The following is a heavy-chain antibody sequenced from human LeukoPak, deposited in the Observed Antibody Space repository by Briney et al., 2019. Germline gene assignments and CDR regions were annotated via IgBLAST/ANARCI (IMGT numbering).Heavy chain of an antibody. CDR2: INNDGSNT. CDR3: ARTATGTYAFAF. D-gene: IGHD1-1*01. V-gene: IGHV3-74*01. CDR1: GFTFSSYW. J-gene: IGHJ3*01. Sequence: LPGGSLRLSCAASGFTFSSYWMSWVRHAPGKGLVWVSRINNDGSNTDYADSVKGRFTISGDNAKNTLYLQMNSLRAEDTAVYYCARTATGTYAFAFWGQGTMVTVSS.